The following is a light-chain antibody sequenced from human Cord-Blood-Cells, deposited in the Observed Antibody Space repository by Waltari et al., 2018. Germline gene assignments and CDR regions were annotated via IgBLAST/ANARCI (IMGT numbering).Light chain of an antibody. V-gene: IGKV3-20*01. CDR2: GAS. J-gene: IGKJ2*02. CDR1: QSVSSSY. CDR3: QQYGSSPCT. Sequence: EIVWTQSPGTLSLSPGERATLSCRASQSVSSSYLAWYQQKPGQAPRLLIYGASSRATGIPDRFSGSGSGTDITLTISRLEPEDFAVSYCQQYGSSPCTFGQGTKLEIK.